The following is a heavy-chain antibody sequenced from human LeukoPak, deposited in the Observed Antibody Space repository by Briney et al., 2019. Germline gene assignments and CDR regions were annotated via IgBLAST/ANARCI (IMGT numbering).Heavy chain of an antibody. V-gene: IGHV4-59*01. CDR3: ARGGPIGHGIAAAAPGDY. CDR1: GGSISSYY. CDR2: IYYSGST. Sequence: PSETLSLTCTVSGGSISSYYWSWIRQPPGKGLEWIGYIYYSGSTNYNPSLKSRVTISVDTSKNQFSLKLSSVTAADTAVYYCARGGPIGHGIAAAAPGDYWGQGTLVTVSS. J-gene: IGHJ4*02. D-gene: IGHD6-13*01.